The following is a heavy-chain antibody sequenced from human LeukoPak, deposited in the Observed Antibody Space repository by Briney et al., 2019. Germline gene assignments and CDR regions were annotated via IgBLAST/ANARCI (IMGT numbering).Heavy chain of an antibody. D-gene: IGHD5-24*01. CDR2: IKQDGSEK. CDR1: GFTFSNYW. V-gene: IGHV3-7*05. J-gene: IGHJ5*02. Sequence: GESLRLSCAASGFTFSNYWVIWVRQAPGKGLEWVGSIKQDGSEKRYADSVRGRFSISRDNAQTSLYLQMNSLRAEDTAVYYCARASDPWLQLTWGQGTLVTVSS. CDR3: ARASDPWLQLT.